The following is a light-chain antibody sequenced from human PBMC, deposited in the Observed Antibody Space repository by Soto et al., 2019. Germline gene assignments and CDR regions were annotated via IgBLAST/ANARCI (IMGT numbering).Light chain of an antibody. CDR2: GSF. J-gene: IGKJ5*01. CDR1: QSVDNN. Sequence: EIVLTQSPATRSLSPLEVATRSVRASQSVDNNVAWYQQKPGQAPRLLIVGSFARATGIPARFSGSGSGSEFTLTISRLEPEDFAVYYCQQYRSSLITFGQGTRLEIK. V-gene: IGKV3-20*01. CDR3: QQYRSSLIT.